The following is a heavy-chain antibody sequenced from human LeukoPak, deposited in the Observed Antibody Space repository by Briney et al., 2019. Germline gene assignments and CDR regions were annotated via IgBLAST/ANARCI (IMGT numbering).Heavy chain of an antibody. CDR3: AKGIIRITMIVGNAFDI. Sequence: GGSLRLSCAASGFTFSSYGMHWVRQAPGKGLEWVAVIWYDGSNKYYADSVKGRFTISRDNSKNTLYLQMNSLRAEDTAVYYCAKGIIRITMIVGNAFDIWGQGTMVTVSS. V-gene: IGHV3-33*06. D-gene: IGHD3-22*01. J-gene: IGHJ3*02. CDR1: GFTFSSYG. CDR2: IWYDGSNK.